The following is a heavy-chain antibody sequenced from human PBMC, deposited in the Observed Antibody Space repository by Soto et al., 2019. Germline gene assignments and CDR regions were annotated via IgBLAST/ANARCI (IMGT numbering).Heavy chain of an antibody. CDR3: ARDGGSLRYFDWLPTSYNWFDP. J-gene: IGHJ5*02. CDR2: INTSNGNT. CDR1: GYTFTSYA. Sequence: GASVKVSCKASGYTFTSYAMHWVRQAPGQRLEWMGWINTSNGNTKYSQKFQGRVTITRDTSASTAYMELSSLRSEDTAVYYCARDGGSLRYFDWLPTSYNWFDPWGQGTLVTVSS. D-gene: IGHD3-9*01. V-gene: IGHV1-3*04.